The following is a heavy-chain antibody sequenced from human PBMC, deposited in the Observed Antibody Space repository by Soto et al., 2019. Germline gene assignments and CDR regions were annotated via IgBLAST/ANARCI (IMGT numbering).Heavy chain of an antibody. CDR1: GYRFSNHW. CDR3: ARGRDDSSGYYAC. CDR2: IYPDDSDT. D-gene: IGHD3-22*01. J-gene: IGHJ1*01. V-gene: IGHV5-51*01. Sequence: PGESLKISCKGSGYRFSNHWIGWVRQMAGKGLEWVGVIYPDDSDTRYGRSFQGQVTISADRSIDTAYLQWSSLKASDTAIYYCARGRDDSSGYYACWGKGTLVTVSS.